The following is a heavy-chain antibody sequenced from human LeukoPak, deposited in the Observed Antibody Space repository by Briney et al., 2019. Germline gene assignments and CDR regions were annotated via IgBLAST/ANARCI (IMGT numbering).Heavy chain of an antibody. V-gene: IGHV3-23*01. CDR3: AKVGSGSYLYYFDY. Sequence: PGGSLRLSCAASGFTFSSYAMSWVRQAPGKGLEWVSAIGGSGGSTYYADSVKGRFTISRDNSKNTLYLQMNSLRAEDTAVYYCAKVGSGSYLYYFDYWGQGTLVTVSS. D-gene: IGHD1-26*01. CDR1: GFTFSSYA. J-gene: IGHJ4*02. CDR2: IGGSGGST.